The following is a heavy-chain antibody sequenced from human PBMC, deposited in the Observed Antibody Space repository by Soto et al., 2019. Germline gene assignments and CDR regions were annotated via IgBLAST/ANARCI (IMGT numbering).Heavy chain of an antibody. CDR1: GFSLSTGGVG. Sequence: SGPTLVNPTQTLTLTCTFSGFSLSTGGVGVGWIRQPPGKAPEWLALIYWNDDKLYSPSLTSRLTITKHTSKNQLVLTMRNMDPVDTPTYYCGGYTVLTGYHGYGMDVWGNGTTVTVSS. V-gene: IGHV2-5*01. D-gene: IGHD3-9*01. J-gene: IGHJ6*04. CDR3: GGYTVLTGYHGYGMDV. CDR2: IYWNDDK.